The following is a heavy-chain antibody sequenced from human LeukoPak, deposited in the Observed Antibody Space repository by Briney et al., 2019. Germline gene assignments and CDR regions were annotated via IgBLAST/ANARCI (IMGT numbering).Heavy chain of an antibody. CDR3: ARGGDYSSPLNWFDP. CDR2: INPNSGGT. D-gene: IGHD6-13*01. CDR1: GYSFTGHY. V-gene: IGHV1-2*02. Sequence: ASVKVSCKASGYSFTGHYMHWVRQAPGQGLEWMGWINPNSGGTNYAQKFQGRVTMTRDTSISTAYMELSRLRSDDTAVYYCARGGDYSSPLNWFDPWGQGTLVTVSS. J-gene: IGHJ5*02.